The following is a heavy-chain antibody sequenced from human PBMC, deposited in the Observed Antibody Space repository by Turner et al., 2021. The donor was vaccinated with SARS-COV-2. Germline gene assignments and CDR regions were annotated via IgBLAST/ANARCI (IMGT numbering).Heavy chain of an antibody. CDR3: ARDGDLRRNWFDP. CDR2: IYTGGST. CDR1: GGSISNFY. V-gene: IGHV4-4*07. D-gene: IGHD3-10*01. J-gene: IGHJ5*02. Sequence: QVQLQESGPGLVKPSETLSLTCSVSGGSISNFYWSWIRQPAGKGLEWIGRIYTGGSTNYNTSLKSRVTMSVDTSKNQISLKLISVTAADTAVYYCARDGDLRRNWFDPWGQGTLVTVSS.